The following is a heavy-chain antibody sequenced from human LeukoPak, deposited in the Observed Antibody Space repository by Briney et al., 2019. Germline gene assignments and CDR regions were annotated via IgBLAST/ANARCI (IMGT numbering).Heavy chain of an antibody. CDR2: ITNSGSTT. CDR1: GFTFSSYE. V-gene: IGHV3-48*03. J-gene: IGHJ4*02. Sequence: PGGSLRLSCAASGFTFSSYEMNWVRQAPGKGLEWISYITNSGSTTYQVDSVKGRFTISRDNAKNSLYLQMNSLRAEDTSVYYCARGTSGSYQMGGQGTLVTVSS. CDR3: ARGTSGSYQM. D-gene: IGHD1-26*01.